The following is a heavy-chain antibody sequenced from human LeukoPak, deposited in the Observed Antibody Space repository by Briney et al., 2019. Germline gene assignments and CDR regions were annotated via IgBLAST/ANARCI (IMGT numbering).Heavy chain of an antibody. CDR3: ARGLGGSYYAVDAFDI. D-gene: IGHD1-26*01. CDR1: GFTFSSYW. J-gene: IGHJ3*02. Sequence: PGGSLRLSCAASGFTFSSYWMHWVRQAPGKGLVWVSRINGDGSSTSYADSVKGRFTISRDNAKNTLYLQMNSLRAEDTAVYYCARGLGGSYYAVDAFDIWGQGTMVTVSS. CDR2: INGDGSST. V-gene: IGHV3-74*01.